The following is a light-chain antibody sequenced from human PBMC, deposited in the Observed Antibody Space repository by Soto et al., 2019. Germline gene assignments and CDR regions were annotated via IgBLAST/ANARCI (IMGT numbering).Light chain of an antibody. J-gene: IGLJ1*01. CDR2: DVS. Sequence: QSALTQPASVSGSPGQSITISCTGTSSDVGAYNYVSWYQQHPGKAPKVLIYDVSNRPSGVSNRFSGSKSGNTASLTISALQAEDEAAYYFKSYTGCSTLFVFGPVTKVTVL. CDR3: KSYTGCSTLFV. CDR1: SSDVGAYNY. V-gene: IGLV2-14*03.